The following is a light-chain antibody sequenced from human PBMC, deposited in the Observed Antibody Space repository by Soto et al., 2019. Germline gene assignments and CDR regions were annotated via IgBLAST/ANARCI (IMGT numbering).Light chain of an antibody. CDR3: LEDYNLPRT. CDR2: AAS. Sequence: IQMTQSPSSLSASVGDIVIITCRASHDIGRDLGWYQQKSGLAPILLIFAASTLYSGVPPRLSGSGSGTLFTLSISSVYPADFATYFWLEDYNLPRTFGQGTTVDI. CDR1: HDIGRD. V-gene: IGKV1-6*01. J-gene: IGKJ1*01.